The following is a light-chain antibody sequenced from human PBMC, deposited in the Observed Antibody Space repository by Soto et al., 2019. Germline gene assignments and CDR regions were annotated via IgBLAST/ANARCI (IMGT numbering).Light chain of an antibody. J-gene: IGKJ2*01. Sequence: EIVMTQSPATLSVSPGERATLSCRASQSVNYNLAWYQQKPGQAPRVLIYGASTRATGIPARFSGRGFGTEFTLTTSSLQSEDFAISHWQQDNNWPPYTFGQGTKLEMK. V-gene: IGKV3-15*01. CDR3: QQDNNWPPYT. CDR1: QSVNYN. CDR2: GAS.